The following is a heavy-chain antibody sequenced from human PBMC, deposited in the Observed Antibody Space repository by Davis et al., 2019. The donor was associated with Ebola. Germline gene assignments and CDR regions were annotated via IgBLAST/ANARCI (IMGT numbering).Heavy chain of an antibody. D-gene: IGHD3-10*01. Sequence: PSETLSLTCAVYGGSFSGYYWSWIRQPPGKGLEWIGYIYYSGSTNYNPSLKSRVTISVDKSKNQFSLKLSSVTAADTAVYYCARRGPDGSLYWGQGTLVTVSS. CDR3: ARRGPDGSLY. CDR2: IYYSGST. CDR1: GGSFSGYY. V-gene: IGHV4-59*08. J-gene: IGHJ4*02.